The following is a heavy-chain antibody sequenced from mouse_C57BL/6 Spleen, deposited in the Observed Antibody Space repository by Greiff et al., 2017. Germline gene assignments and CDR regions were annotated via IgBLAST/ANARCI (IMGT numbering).Heavy chain of an antibody. J-gene: IGHJ4*01. CDR3: DYCDGGSSHTFAMDY. D-gene: IGHD1-3*01. Sequence: VQLQQPGAELMKPGASVKLSCKATGYTFTGYWIKWVKQRPGHGLEWIGEILPGGGSTNYNEKFKGKAPFPADTSSNTTYMQLSSLTTQDSADYYCDYCDGGSSHTFAMDYWGQGTSVTVSS. CDR2: ILPGGGST. CDR1: GYTFTGYW. V-gene: IGHV1-9*01.